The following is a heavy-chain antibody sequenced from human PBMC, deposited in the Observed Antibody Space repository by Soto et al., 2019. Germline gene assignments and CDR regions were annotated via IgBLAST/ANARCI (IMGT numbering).Heavy chain of an antibody. D-gene: IGHD1-7*01. V-gene: IGHV1-18*01. Sequence: VSVKVSCKASGYTFTSYGISWVRQAPGQGLEWMGWISAYNGNTNYAQKLQGRVTMTTDTSTSTAYMELRSLRSDDTAVYYCARDSNIGGWNWSGLLGVFDIWAQGTIVIVS. J-gene: IGHJ3*02. CDR3: ARDSNIGGWNWSGLLGVFDI. CDR1: GYTFTSYG. CDR2: ISAYNGNT.